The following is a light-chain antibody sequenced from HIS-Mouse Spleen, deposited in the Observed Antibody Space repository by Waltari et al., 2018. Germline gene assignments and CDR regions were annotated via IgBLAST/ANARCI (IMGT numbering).Light chain of an antibody. CDR1: ALPKKY. V-gene: IGLV3-10*01. J-gene: IGLJ2*01. Sequence: SYELTQPPSGSVSPGQTARITCSGDALPKKYAYWYQQKSGQAPVLVIYEDSKRPSAIPERFSGSSSGTMATLTISGAQVEDEADYYCYSTDSSGNHRVFGGGTKLTVL. CDR3: YSTDSSGNHRV. CDR2: EDS.